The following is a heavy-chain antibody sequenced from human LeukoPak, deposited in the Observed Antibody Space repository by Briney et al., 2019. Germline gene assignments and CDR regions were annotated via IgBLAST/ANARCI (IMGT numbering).Heavy chain of an antibody. V-gene: IGHV1-69*10. CDR2: IIPILGIA. Sequence: GASVKVSCKASGYTFTGYYMHWVRQAPGQGLEWMGGIIPILGIANYAQKFQGRVTITADKSTSTAYMELSSLRSEDTAVYYCALPGGGYYRAGTRAHFDYWGQGTLVTVSS. CDR3: ALPGGGYYRAGTRAHFDY. J-gene: IGHJ4*02. D-gene: IGHD3-3*01. CDR1: GYTFTGYY.